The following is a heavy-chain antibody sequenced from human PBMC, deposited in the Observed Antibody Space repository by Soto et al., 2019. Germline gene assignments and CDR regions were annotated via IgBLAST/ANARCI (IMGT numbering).Heavy chain of an antibody. V-gene: IGHV4-4*02. CDR2: DYHSGST. CDR3: ARRWGEGRVDY. CDR1: GGSISSSNW. J-gene: IGHJ4*02. Sequence: QVQLQESGPGLVKPSGTLSLTCAVSGGSISSSNWWSWVRQPPGKGLQWIGEDYHSGSTKYIPSLKSRVPISVDKSRNQFPLKLSSVTAADTAVYYCARRWGEGRVDYWGQGTLVTVSS. D-gene: IGHD3-10*01.